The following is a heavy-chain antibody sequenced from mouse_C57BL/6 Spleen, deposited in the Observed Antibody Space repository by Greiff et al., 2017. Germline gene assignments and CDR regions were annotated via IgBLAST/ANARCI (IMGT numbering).Heavy chain of an antibody. CDR2: ISSGSSTI. CDR1: GFTFSDYG. D-gene: IGHD2-3*01. J-gene: IGHJ1*03. CDR3: ASLDGYSWYFDV. Sequence: EVKLMESGGGLVKPGGSLKLSCAASGFTFSDYGMHWVRQAPEKGLEWVAYISSGSSTIYYADTVKGRFTISRDNAKNTLFLQMTSLRSEDTAMYYCASLDGYSWYFDVWGTGTTVTVSS. V-gene: IGHV5-17*01.